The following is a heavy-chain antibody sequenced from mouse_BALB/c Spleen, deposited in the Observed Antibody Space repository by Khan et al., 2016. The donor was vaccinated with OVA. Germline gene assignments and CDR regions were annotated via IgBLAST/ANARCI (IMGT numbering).Heavy chain of an antibody. V-gene: IGHV2-6-1*01. CDR3: ARHDGYAHYYAMDY. Sequence: QVQLQQSGPGLVAPSQSLSITCTISGFSLTSYGVHWVRQPPGKGLEWLVVIWSDGSTTYNSALKSRLSIIKDNSKSQVFLKMNSLQTDDTAMYYCARHDGYAHYYAMDYWGQGTSVTVSS. CDR1: GFSLTSYG. J-gene: IGHJ4*01. D-gene: IGHD2-3*01. CDR2: IWSDGST.